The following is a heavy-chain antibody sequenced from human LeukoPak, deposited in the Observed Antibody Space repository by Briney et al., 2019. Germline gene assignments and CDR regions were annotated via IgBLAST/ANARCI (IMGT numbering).Heavy chain of an antibody. Sequence: PGGSLRLSCAASGFTVSSNYMSWVRQAPGKGLEWVSVIYSGGSTYYADSVKGRFTISRDNSKNTLYLQMNSLRAEDTAVYYCAKDLGYSYGYALIYFDYWGQGTLVTVSS. D-gene: IGHD5-18*01. CDR1: GFTVSSNY. V-gene: IGHV3-53*01. CDR2: IYSGGST. CDR3: AKDLGYSYGYALIYFDY. J-gene: IGHJ4*02.